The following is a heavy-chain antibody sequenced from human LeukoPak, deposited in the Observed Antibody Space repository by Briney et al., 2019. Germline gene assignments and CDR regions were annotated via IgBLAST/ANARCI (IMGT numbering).Heavy chain of an antibody. Sequence: QPGGSLRLSCAASGFTFSSYWMSWVRQAPGKGLEWVANIKQDGSEKYYVDSVKGRFTISRDNAKSSLYLQMNSLRAEDTAVYYCASHQRELRYFDWLQRSGWFDPWGQGTLVTVSS. J-gene: IGHJ5*02. CDR3: ASHQRELRYFDWLQRSGWFDP. CDR1: GFTFSSYW. D-gene: IGHD3-9*01. CDR2: IKQDGSEK. V-gene: IGHV3-7*01.